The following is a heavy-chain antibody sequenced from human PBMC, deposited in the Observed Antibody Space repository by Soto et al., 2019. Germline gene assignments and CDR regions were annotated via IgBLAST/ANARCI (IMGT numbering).Heavy chain of an antibody. V-gene: IGHV3-23*01. Sequence: GGSLRLSCAASGFTFSSYAMSWVRQAPGKGLEWVSAISGSGGSTYYADSVKGRFTISRDNSKNTLYLQMNSLRAEDTAVYYCAKVRGGGYCSGGSCYTGYYWGQGTLVTVSS. CDR2: ISGSGGST. J-gene: IGHJ4*02. D-gene: IGHD2-15*01. CDR3: AKVRGGGYCSGGSCYTGYY. CDR1: GFTFSSYA.